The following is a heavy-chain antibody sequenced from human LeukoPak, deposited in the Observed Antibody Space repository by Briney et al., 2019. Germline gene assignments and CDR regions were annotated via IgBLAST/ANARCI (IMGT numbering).Heavy chain of an antibody. CDR1: GYGSHSYG. CDR3: ARDGGRLQTPESPINDY. V-gene: IGHV1-18*01. D-gene: IGHD1-14*01. Sequence: GASVKVSCKASGYGSHSYGITWVRQAPGHGLEWMGWISGHDDRTEYAQKFQGRVTMSTDKSTSTASMELRRLTYDDTGVYYCARDGGRLQTPESPINDYWGQGTLVTVSS. CDR2: ISGHDDRT. J-gene: IGHJ4*02.